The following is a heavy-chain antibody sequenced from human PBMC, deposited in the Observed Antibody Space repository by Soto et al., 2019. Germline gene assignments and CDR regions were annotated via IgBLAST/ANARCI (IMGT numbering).Heavy chain of an antibody. Sequence: QVQLVQSGAEVKKPGSSVKVSCKASGGTFSSYAISWVRQAPGQGLEWMGGIIPIFGTANHAQKFQGRVTITADESTSTAYMELSSLRSEDTAVYYCARDGGYCSSTSCYDLYYYYGMDVWGQGTTVTVSS. CDR2: IIPIFGTA. CDR3: ARDGGYCSSTSCYDLYYYYGMDV. V-gene: IGHV1-69*01. D-gene: IGHD2-2*01. J-gene: IGHJ6*02. CDR1: GGTFSSYA.